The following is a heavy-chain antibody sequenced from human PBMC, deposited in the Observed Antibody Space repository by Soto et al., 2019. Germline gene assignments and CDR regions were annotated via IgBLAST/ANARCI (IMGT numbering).Heavy chain of an antibody. Sequence: ASVKVSCKASGYTFTSYGISWVRQAPGQGLEWMGWISAYNGNTNYAQKLQGRVTMTTDTSTSTAYMELRSLRSDDTAVYYCARDRGDGYNWWYYYYGMDVWGQGTTVTVSS. V-gene: IGHV1-18*04. CDR2: ISAYNGNT. J-gene: IGHJ6*02. CDR1: GYTFTSYG. CDR3: ARDRGDGYNWWYYYYGMDV. D-gene: IGHD5-12*01.